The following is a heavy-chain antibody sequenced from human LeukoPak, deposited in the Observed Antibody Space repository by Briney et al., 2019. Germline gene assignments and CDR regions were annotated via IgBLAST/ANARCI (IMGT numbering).Heavy chain of an antibody. D-gene: IGHD3-10*01. CDR3: TTGGSWYYGSGSPYYFDY. V-gene: IGHV3-15*01. CDR2: IKSKTDGGTT. J-gene: IGHJ4*02. Sequence: GGSLRLSCAASGFTFSNAWMSWVRQAPGKGLEWVGRIKSKTDGGTTDYAAPVKGRFTISRDDSKNTLYLQMNSLKTEDTAVYYCTTGGSWYYGSGSPYYFDYWGQGTLVTVSS. CDR1: GFTFSNAW.